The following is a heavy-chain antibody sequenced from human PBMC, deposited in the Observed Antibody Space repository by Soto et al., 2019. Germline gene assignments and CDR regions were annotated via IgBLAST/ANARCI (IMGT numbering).Heavy chain of an antibody. V-gene: IGHV3-23*01. CDR3: AKAESSSHYYYGMDV. CDR2: ITGSGSGYNT. J-gene: IGHJ6*02. Sequence: GWSLRLSCAASGFTFISYAISWVRLAPGKGLEWVSTITGSGSGYNTFYTDSVKGRFSISRDNSENTVYLQMNSLRAEDTAMYFCAKAESSSHYYYGMDVWGHWTAVTVSS. D-gene: IGHD6-6*01. CDR1: GFTFISYA.